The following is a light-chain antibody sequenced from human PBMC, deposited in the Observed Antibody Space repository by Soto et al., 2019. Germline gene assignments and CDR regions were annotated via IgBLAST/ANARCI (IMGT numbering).Light chain of an antibody. CDR2: DVS. CDR1: SSDVGDYNY. Sequence: QSALTQPASVSGCPGQSITISCTGSSSDVGDYNYVAWYQQHPDKAPKLMIFDVSSRPSGVSNRFSGSKSGSTASLTISGLPAEDEADYFCSSYSSSGTLYVFGTGTKVTVL. J-gene: IGLJ1*01. CDR3: SSYSSSGTLYV. V-gene: IGLV2-14*01.